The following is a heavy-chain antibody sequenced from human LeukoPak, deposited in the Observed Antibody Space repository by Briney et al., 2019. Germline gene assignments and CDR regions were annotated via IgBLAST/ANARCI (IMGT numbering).Heavy chain of an antibody. CDR3: ARDNWEVDY. CDR1: GGSFSGYH. D-gene: IGHD1-1*01. Sequence: SETLSLTCAVYGGSFSGYHWSWIRQPPGKGLEWIGEINHSGSTNYNPSLKSRVTISVDTSKNQFSLKLYSVTAADTAVYYCARDNWEVDYWGQGTLVTVSS. V-gene: IGHV4-34*01. CDR2: INHSGST. J-gene: IGHJ4*02.